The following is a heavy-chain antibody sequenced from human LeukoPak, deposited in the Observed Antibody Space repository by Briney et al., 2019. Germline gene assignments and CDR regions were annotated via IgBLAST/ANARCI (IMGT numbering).Heavy chain of an antibody. CDR2: INSGGST. CDR1: GFTVSSNY. J-gene: IGHJ4*02. V-gene: IGHV3-53*01. Sequence: GGCLRLSCAASGFTVSSNYMSWVRQAPGKGLEWVSGINSGGSTYYADSVKGRFTISRDNSKNTLYLQMNSLRAEDTAVYYCAREGVAAAGFRSWAFDYWGQGTLVTVSS. D-gene: IGHD6-13*01. CDR3: AREGVAAAGFRSWAFDY.